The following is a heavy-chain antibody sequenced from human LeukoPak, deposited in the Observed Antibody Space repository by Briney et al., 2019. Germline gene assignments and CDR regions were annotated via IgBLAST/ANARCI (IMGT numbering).Heavy chain of an antibody. J-gene: IGHJ5*02. CDR3: ARAALRYSGSYWFDP. CDR2: MNPNSGNT. D-gene: IGHD1-26*01. Sequence: ASVKVSCKVSGYTLTELSMHWVRQATGQGLEWMGWMNPNSGNTGYAQKFQGRVTMTRNTSISTAYMELSSLRSEDTAVYYCARAALRYSGSYWFDPWGQGTLVTVSS. CDR1: GYTLTELS. V-gene: IGHV1-8*01.